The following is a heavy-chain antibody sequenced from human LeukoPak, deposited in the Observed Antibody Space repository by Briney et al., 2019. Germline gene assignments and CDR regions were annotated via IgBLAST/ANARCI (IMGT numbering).Heavy chain of an antibody. CDR3: ARFGTSSSRFFDQ. J-gene: IGHJ4*02. Sequence: SETLSLTCTGSGGSISAYYWSWVRQPPEKGLEWIGYIHYSGTTNYYPSLKSRVTIALDTSKNQFSLKLNSVTAADTAVYYCARFGTSSSRFFDQWGQGTLVTVSS. CDR1: GGSISAYY. V-gene: IGHV4-59*01. CDR2: IHYSGTT. D-gene: IGHD6-6*01.